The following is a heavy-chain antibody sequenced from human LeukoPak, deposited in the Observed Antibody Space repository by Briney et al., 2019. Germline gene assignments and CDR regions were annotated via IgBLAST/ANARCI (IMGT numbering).Heavy chain of an antibody. CDR1: GFTFSSYS. D-gene: IGHD3-9*01. Sequence: PGGSLRLSCAASGFTFSSYSMNWVRQAPGKGLEWVSSISSSSSYIYYADSVKGRFTISRDNAKNSLYLQMNSLRAEDTAVYYCARDRGYYDILTGYYNGMDVWGKGTTVTVSS. CDR3: ARDRGYYDILTGYYNGMDV. V-gene: IGHV3-21*01. J-gene: IGHJ6*04. CDR2: ISSSSSYI.